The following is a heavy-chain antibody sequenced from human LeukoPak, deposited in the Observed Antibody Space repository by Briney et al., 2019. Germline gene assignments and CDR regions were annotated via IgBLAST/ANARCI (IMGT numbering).Heavy chain of an antibody. CDR3: AKGAVESLDYYFYMEV. Sequence: SGRSLRLSCAASGFTFSTYAMHWVRQAPGKGLEWVALISYDGSNKYYADSVKGRFIISRDNSKNMLYIQMNSLRAEDTAVYYCAKGAVESLDYYFYMEVWGKGTTVTVSS. D-gene: IGHD1-1*01. CDR2: ISYDGSNK. CDR1: GFTFSTYA. V-gene: IGHV3-30-3*01. J-gene: IGHJ6*03.